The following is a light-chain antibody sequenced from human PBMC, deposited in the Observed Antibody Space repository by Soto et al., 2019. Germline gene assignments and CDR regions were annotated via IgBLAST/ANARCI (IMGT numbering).Light chain of an antibody. V-gene: IGKV3-20*01. CDR1: QSVTSGN. Sequence: EIVLTQSPGTLSLSPGERATLSCRASQSVTSGNLAWYQQKPGQAPRLLIYGASSRATGIPDRFSGSGSGTDFTLIISRLEPEYFAVYYCQQYGSSPMYTFDQGTELEIK. J-gene: IGKJ2*01. CDR2: GAS. CDR3: QQYGSSPMYT.